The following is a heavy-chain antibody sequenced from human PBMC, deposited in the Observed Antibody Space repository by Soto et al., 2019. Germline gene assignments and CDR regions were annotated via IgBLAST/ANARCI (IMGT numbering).Heavy chain of an antibody. CDR3: ARQRTTVVTQAYFDH. CDR2: IYYSGRT. J-gene: IGHJ4*02. CDR1: GESISSSSYY. D-gene: IGHD2-21*02. V-gene: IGHV4-39*01. Sequence: SETLSLTCIISGESISSSSYYWGWIRQPPGKGLEWIGSIYYSGRTYYNPSFKSRVTISIDTSKNQFSLKLSSVTATDTAVYYCARQRTTVVTQAYFDHWGQGALVTVSS.